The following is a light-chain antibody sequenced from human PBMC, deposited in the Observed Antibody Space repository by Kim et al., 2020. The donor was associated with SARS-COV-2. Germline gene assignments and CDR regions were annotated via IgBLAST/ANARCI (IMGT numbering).Light chain of an antibody. J-gene: IGKJ1*01. CDR1: QSVSSY. V-gene: IGKV3-11*01. CDR2: DAS. Sequence: EIVLTQSPAPLSLSPGERATLSCRASQSVSSYLAWYQQKPGQAPRLLIYDASNRATGIPARFSGSGSGTDFTLTISSLEPEDFAVYYCQQRSNWPRRFGQGTKVDIK. CDR3: QQRSNWPRR.